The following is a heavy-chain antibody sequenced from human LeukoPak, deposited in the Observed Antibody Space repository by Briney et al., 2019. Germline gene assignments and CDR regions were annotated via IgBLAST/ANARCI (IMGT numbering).Heavy chain of an antibody. V-gene: IGHV4-34*01. CDR1: GGSFSGYY. CDR2: IDHSGST. CDR3: ARDSSVYARYYFDY. Sequence: SETLSLTCAVYGGSFSGYYWSWIRQPPGKGLEWIGEIDHSGSTNYNPSLKSRVAISVDTSKNQFSLKLSSVTAADTAVYYCARDSSVYARYYFDYWGQGTLVNVSS. J-gene: IGHJ4*02. D-gene: IGHD2-8*01.